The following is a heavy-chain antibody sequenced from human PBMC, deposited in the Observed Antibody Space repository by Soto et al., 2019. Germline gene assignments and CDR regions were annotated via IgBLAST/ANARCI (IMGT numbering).Heavy chain of an antibody. CDR1: GFTFTSSA. J-gene: IGHJ6*02. CDR2: IVVGSGNT. V-gene: IGHV1-58*01. Sequence: QMQLVQSGPEVKKPGTSVKVSCKASGFTFTSSAVQWVRQARGQRLEWIGWIVVGSGNTNYAQKFQERVTITRDMSTSTAYMEQSSLGAEDTAVYYCAADVLGPAAMGTGSYYYRMDVWGQGTTVTVSS. D-gene: IGHD2-2*01. CDR3: AADVLGPAAMGTGSYYYRMDV.